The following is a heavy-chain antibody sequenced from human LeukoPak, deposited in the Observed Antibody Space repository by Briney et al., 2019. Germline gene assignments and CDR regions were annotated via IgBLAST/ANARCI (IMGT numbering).Heavy chain of an antibody. CDR3: AKGRGAVAGKGDFDY. J-gene: IGHJ4*02. CDR2: ISWNSGSI. V-gene: IGHV3-9*03. CDR1: GFTFDDYA. D-gene: IGHD6-19*01. Sequence: PGRSLRLXCAASGFTFDDYAMHWVRQAPGKGLEWVSGISWNSGSIGYADSVKGRFTISRDNAKNSLYLQMNSLRAEDMALYYCAKGRGAVAGKGDFDYWGQGTLVTVSS.